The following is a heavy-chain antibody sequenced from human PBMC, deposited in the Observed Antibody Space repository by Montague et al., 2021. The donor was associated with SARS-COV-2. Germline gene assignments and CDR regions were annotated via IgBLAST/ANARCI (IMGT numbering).Heavy chain of an antibody. Sequence: SETLSLTCTVSGDSVSSSDHYWGWIRQPPGKGLEWLGIVYYSGXTXYXXXXKGRVTISIDASKNRFSLKLNSLTATDTAIYHCARRRLREDYFDFWGRGTLLTVSS. J-gene: IGHJ4*02. CDR2: VYYSGXT. V-gene: IGHV4-39*01. CDR3: ARRRLREDYFDF. D-gene: IGHD4-17*01. CDR1: GDSVSSSDHY.